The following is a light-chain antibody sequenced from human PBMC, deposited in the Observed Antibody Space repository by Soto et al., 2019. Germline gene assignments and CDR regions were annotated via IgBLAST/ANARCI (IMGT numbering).Light chain of an antibody. V-gene: IGKV1-39*01. Sequence: DIQMTQSPSSLSASVGDRVTITCRASQSISSYLNWYQQKPGKAPKLLIYAASSLQSGVPSRFSGSGSGTDFTLTISSLQPEDFATYYYQQSYITPVTFGPGTKSGYQT. J-gene: IGKJ3*01. CDR1: QSISSY. CDR2: AAS. CDR3: QQSYITPVT.